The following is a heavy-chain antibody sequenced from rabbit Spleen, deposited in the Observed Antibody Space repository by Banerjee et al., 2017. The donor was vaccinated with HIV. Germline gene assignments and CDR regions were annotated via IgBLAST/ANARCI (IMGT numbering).Heavy chain of an antibody. Sequence: ELVESGGGLVRPGESLELSCKASGIDFSNYGISWVRQAPGKGPEWISCIAGSSSGFTYSATWAKGRFTCSKTSSTTVTLQMTSLTVADTATYFCARDTGSSFSSYGMDLWGPGTLVTVS. CDR1: GIDFSNYG. V-gene: IGHV1S45*01. CDR3: ARDTGSSFSSYGMDL. D-gene: IGHD8-1*01. J-gene: IGHJ6*01. CDR2: IAGSSSGFT.